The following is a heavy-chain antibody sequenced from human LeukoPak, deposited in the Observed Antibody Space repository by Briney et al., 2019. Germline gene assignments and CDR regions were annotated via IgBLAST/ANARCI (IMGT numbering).Heavy chain of an antibody. CDR3: ARQVLLWFGEPGPVDY. J-gene: IGHJ4*02. CDR2: IYYSGST. Sequence: SETLSLTCTVSGGSISSSSYYWGWIRQPPGKGLEWIGSIYYSGSTYYNPSLKSRVTISVDTSKNQFSLKLSSVTAADTAVYYCARQVLLWFGEPGPVDYWGQGTLVTVSS. V-gene: IGHV4-39*01. D-gene: IGHD3-10*01. CDR1: GGSISSSSYY.